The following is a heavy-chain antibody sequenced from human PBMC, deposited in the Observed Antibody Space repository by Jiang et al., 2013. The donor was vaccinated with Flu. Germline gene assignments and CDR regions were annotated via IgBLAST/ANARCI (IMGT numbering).Heavy chain of an antibody. Sequence: VQLLESGGGVVQPGGSLRLSCAASGFTFNTYAMHWVRQAPGKGLEWVTDILYEGRNQYYADSVKGRFTISRDDSKNTLYLQMNSLRDEDTAVYYCARDNSGWNMGSAFDIWGQGTVVTVSS. V-gene: IGHV3-30*04. CDR3: ARDNSGWNMGSAFDI. D-gene: IGHD3-10*01. CDR1: GFTFNTYA. J-gene: IGHJ3*02. CDR2: ILYEGRNQ.